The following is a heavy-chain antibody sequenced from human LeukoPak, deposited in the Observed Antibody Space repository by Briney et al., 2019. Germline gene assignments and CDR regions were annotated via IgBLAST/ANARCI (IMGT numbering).Heavy chain of an antibody. D-gene: IGHD2-15*01. J-gene: IGHJ4*02. V-gene: IGHV3-7*01. CDR1: GLTFSIHW. CDR3: ARSSSRYCSGGSCYSGVLGYFDY. Sequence: PGGSLRLSCAASGLTFSIHWMNWVRQAPGKGLECVANINQDGSDKYYVDSVKGRFTISRDNAKNSLYLQMNSLRAEDTAVYYCARSSSRYCSGGSCYSGVLGYFDYWGQGTLVTVSS. CDR2: INQDGSDK.